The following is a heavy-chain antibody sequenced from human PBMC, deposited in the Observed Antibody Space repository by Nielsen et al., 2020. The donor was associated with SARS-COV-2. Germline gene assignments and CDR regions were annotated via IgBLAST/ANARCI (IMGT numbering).Heavy chain of an antibody. D-gene: IGHD1-14*01. J-gene: IGHJ4*02. CDR2: IRVHSGDA. CDR3: AREGFGGGTTDY. CDR1: GYTFSTYG. Sequence: ASVKVSCKASGYTFSTYGITWVRQAPGQGLEWMGWIRVHSGDANYAQNLQGRVTMTTDTFTNTAYMELRSLTSDDTAVYYCAREGFGGGTTDYWGQGTLVTVSS. V-gene: IGHV1-18*01.